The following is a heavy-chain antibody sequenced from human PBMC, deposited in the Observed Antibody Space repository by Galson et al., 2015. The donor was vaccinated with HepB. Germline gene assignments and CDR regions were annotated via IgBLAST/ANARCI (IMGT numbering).Heavy chain of an antibody. J-gene: IGHJ4*02. V-gene: IGHV1-18*04. CDR1: GYIFMNFG. CDR3: ARGPSNHYVWGSWNDY. CDR2: INTYKGNT. Sequence: SVKVSCKASGYIFMNFGISWVRQAPGQGLEWMGWINTYKGNTNYAQKFQGRVTMTTDTSTNTAYMELMSLRSDDTAVYFCARGPSNHYVWGSWNDYWGQGALVTVSS. D-gene: IGHD3-16*01.